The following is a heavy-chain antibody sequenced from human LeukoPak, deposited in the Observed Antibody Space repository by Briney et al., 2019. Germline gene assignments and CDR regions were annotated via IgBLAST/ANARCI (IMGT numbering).Heavy chain of an antibody. Sequence: ASVKVSCKASGYTFTNYGISWVRQAPGQGLEWMGWIGAYNGNTNYAQELQGRVTMATDTSTSTAYMELRSLRSDDTAVYYCARDHSSSCQLFDYWGQGTLVTVSS. CDR3: ARDHSSSCQLFDY. V-gene: IGHV1-18*01. CDR2: IGAYNGNT. J-gene: IGHJ4*02. CDR1: GYTFTNYG. D-gene: IGHD6-13*01.